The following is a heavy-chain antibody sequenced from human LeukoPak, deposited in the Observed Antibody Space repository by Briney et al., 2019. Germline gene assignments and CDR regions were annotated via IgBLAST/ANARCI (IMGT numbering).Heavy chain of an antibody. D-gene: IGHD5-18*01. CDR2: ISGSGGKT. J-gene: IGHJ4*02. Sequence: GGSLRLSCAASGFTFSSYAMSWVRQAPGKGLEWVSAISGSGGKTYYADSVKGRFTISRDNSKNTLYLQMNTLRAEDTAVYYCARDLGYSHVYSFNYWGQGTLVTVSS. CDR1: GFTFSSYA. CDR3: ARDLGYSHVYSFNY. V-gene: IGHV3-23*01.